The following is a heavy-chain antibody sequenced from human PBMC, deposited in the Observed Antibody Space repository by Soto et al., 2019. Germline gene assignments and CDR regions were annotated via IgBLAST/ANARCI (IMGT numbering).Heavy chain of an antibody. D-gene: IGHD2-2*01. Sequence: PGGSLRLSCVASGFTFSSYGMHWVRQAPGKGLEWVAAISYDGSNKNHADSVKGRFTVSRDNSKDTLFLQMNSLRAEDTAVYYCARDIVVVPAAHSSGMDVWGQGTTVTVSS. CDR3: ARDIVVVPAAHSSGMDV. CDR2: ISYDGSNK. J-gene: IGHJ6*02. V-gene: IGHV3-30*03. CDR1: GFTFSSYG.